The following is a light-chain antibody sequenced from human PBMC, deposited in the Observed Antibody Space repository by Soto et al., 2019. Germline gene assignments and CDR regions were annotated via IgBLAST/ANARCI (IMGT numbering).Light chain of an antibody. Sequence: QSALTQPASVSGSPGQSITISCTGTSSDTAGYNYVSWYQQHPGKAPKLMIYEVSKRPSGVPDRFSGSKSGNTASLTVSGLQAEDEADYYCSSYAGSNKVFGGGTKVTVL. CDR3: SSYAGSNKV. J-gene: IGLJ2*01. CDR1: SSDTAGYNY. V-gene: IGLV2-8*01. CDR2: EVS.